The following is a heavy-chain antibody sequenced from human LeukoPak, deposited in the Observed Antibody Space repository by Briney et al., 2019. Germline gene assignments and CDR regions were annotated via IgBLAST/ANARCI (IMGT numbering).Heavy chain of an antibody. V-gene: IGHV4-34*01. J-gene: IGHJ4*02. CDR3: ARSIVATTYYFDY. D-gene: IGHD2-15*01. CDR2: INHSGST. CDR1: GGSFSGYY. Sequence: SETLSLTCAVYGGSFSGYYCSWIRQPPGKGLEWIGEINHSGSTNYNPSLKSRVTISVDTSKNQFSLKLSSVTAADTAVYYCARSIVATTYYFDYWGQGTLVTVSS.